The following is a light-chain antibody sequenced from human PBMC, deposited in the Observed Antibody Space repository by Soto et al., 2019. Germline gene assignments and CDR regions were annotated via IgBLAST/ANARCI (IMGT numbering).Light chain of an antibody. V-gene: IGLV1-44*01. J-gene: IGLJ2*01. Sequence: QSVLTQPPSASGTPGQRVTISCSGSNSNIGRSTVNWYQQLPGTAPKLLIYTNTERPSGVPDRFSGSRSGTSASLAITGLQADDEAYYYCASWDERLNGYMIFGGVTKLTVL. CDR3: ASWDERLNGYMI. CDR1: NSNIGRST. CDR2: TNT.